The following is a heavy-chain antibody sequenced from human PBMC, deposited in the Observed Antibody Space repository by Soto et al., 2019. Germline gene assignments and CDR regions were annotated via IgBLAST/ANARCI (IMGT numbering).Heavy chain of an antibody. Sequence: GSLRLSCAASGFTFSSYWMSWVRQAPGKGLEWVANIKQDGSEKYYVDSVKGRFTISRDNAKNSLYLQMNGLRAEDTAVYYCARGGGYYDSSGYLFLVDYWGQGTLVTVSS. CDR1: GFTFSSYW. D-gene: IGHD3-22*01. CDR2: IKQDGSEK. V-gene: IGHV3-7*03. J-gene: IGHJ4*02. CDR3: ARGGGYYDSSGYLFLVDY.